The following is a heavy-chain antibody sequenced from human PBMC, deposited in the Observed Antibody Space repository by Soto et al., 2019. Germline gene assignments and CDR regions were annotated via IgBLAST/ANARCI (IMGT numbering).Heavy chain of an antibody. Sequence: ASVKVSCKASGYTFTSYAMYWVRQAPGQRLEWMGWINAGNGNTKYSQKFQGRVTITRDTSATTAYTELSSLRSEDAAVYYCARDMGFGLSDYWGQGTLVTVSS. J-gene: IGHJ4*02. CDR1: GYTFTSYA. CDR2: INAGNGNT. CDR3: ARDMGFGLSDY. D-gene: IGHD3-10*01. V-gene: IGHV1-3*01.